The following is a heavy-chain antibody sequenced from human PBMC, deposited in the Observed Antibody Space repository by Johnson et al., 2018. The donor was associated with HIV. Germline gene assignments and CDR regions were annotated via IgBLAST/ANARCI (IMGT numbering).Heavy chain of an antibody. D-gene: IGHD3-22*01. V-gene: IGHV3-11*04. J-gene: IGHJ3*01. Sequence: QVQLVESGGGLVKPGGSLRLSCGASGFTFSDSYMNWIRQAPGKGLEWVSYISSSGSTIYYADSVEGRFTISRDNSKNTLCLQMNSLRPEDTAMYYCGRDYDYDNSDQSGIDVFDVWGQGTKVTVSS. CDR1: GFTFSDSY. CDR2: ISSSGSTI. CDR3: GRDYDYDNSDQSGIDVFDV.